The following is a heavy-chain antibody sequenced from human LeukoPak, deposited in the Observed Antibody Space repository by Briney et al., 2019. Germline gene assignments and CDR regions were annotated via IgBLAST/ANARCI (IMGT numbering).Heavy chain of an antibody. CDR3: ARARFYDYGDGNYFDY. J-gene: IGHJ4*02. CDR1: GFTFSSHS. V-gene: IGHV3-21*01. Sequence: GGSLRLSCAASGFTFSSHSMNWVRQAPGKGLEWVSSVSSSSSYIYYADSVKGRFTISRDNATNSLYLQMNSLRAEDTAVYYCARARFYDYGDGNYFDYWGQGTLVTVSS. D-gene: IGHD4-17*01. CDR2: VSSSSSYI.